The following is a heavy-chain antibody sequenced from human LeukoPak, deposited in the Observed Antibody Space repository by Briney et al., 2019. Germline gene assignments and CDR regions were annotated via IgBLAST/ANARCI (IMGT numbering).Heavy chain of an antibody. CDR1: GFTFTSSA. J-gene: IGHJ6*02. D-gene: IGHD2-15*01. CDR2: IVVGGGNT. CDR3: AADGVVVAATSSPHYYYYGMDV. V-gene: IGHV1-58*02. Sequence: GASVKVSCKASGFTFTSSAMQWVRQARGQRLEWIGWIVVGGGNTNYAQKFQERVTITRDVSTSTAYMELSSLRSEDTAVYYCAADGVVVAATSSPHYYYYGMDVWGQGTTVTVSS.